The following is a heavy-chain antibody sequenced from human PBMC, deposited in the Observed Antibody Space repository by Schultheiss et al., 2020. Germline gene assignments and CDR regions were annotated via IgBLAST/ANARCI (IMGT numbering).Heavy chain of an antibody. Sequence: GGSLRLSCAASGFTFSSYGMHWVRQAPGKGLEWVAVIWYDGSNKYYADSVKGRFTISRDNSKNTLYLQMNSLRAEDTAVYYCAREMGRRGFWSGYYPYYYYGMDVWGQGTTVTVSS. CDR3: AREMGRRGFWSGYYPYYYYGMDV. CDR1: GFTFSSYG. CDR2: IWYDGSNK. J-gene: IGHJ6*02. D-gene: IGHD3-3*01. V-gene: IGHV3-33*01.